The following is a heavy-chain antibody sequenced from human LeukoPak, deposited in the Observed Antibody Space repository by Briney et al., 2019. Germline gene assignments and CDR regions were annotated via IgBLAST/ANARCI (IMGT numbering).Heavy chain of an antibody. Sequence: SETLSLTCTVSGGSISSDDYYWSWIRQPPGKGLEGIGYIYYSGSTYYNPSLKSRVTISVDTSKYQSSLKLSSVTAADTAVYYCARVYRAFDIWGQGTMVTVSS. CDR3: ARVYRAFDI. CDR2: IYYSGST. J-gene: IGHJ3*02. V-gene: IGHV4-30-4*08. CDR1: GGSISSDDYY. D-gene: IGHD2/OR15-2a*01.